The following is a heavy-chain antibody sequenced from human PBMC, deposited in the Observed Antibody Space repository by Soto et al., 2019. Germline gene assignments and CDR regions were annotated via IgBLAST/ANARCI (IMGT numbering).Heavy chain of an antibody. V-gene: IGHV4-59*05. Sequence: SETLSLTCTVSGGAISTYYWSWIRQPPGKGLEWIGSIYYSGSTYYNPSLKSRVTISVDTSKNQFSLKLSFVTAADTAVYYCAHYFDWPSWGQGTLVTVSS. CDR1: GGAISTYY. D-gene: IGHD3-9*01. CDR3: AHYFDWPS. CDR2: IYYSGST. J-gene: IGHJ4*02.